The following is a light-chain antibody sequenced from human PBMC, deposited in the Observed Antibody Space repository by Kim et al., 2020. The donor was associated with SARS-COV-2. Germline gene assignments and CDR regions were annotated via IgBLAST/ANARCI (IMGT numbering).Light chain of an antibody. J-gene: IGKJ4*01. Sequence: SPSVDDSVNISFRASQIIVVWLGWYPQKAEKAPKLVIYAASRLERGIPSRFSGRGSGTEFTLTISSLHPEDIGSYFFQQYSNYQRTFGGGPKVEI. CDR1: QIIVVW. CDR2: AAS. CDR3: QQYSNYQRT. V-gene: IGKV1-5*03.